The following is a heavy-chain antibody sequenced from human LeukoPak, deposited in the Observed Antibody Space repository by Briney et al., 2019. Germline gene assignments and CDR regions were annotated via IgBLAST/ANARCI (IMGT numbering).Heavy chain of an antibody. V-gene: IGHV4-61*02. Sequence: SETLSLTCTVSGGSISSSNYYWSWIRQPAGTGLEWIGRIYTSGSTNYNPSLKSRVTISVDTSKNQFSLKLSSVTAADTAVYYCARAYGSGFDYWGQGTLVTVSP. D-gene: IGHD3-10*01. CDR2: IYTSGST. CDR3: ARAYGSGFDY. J-gene: IGHJ4*02. CDR1: GGSISSSNYY.